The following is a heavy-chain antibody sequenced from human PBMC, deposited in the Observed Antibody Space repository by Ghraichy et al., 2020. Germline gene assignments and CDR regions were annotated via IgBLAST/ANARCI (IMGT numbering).Heavy chain of an antibody. D-gene: IGHD3-22*01. J-gene: IGHJ4*02. Sequence: SQTLSLTCTVSGGSISSYYWSWIRQPPGKGLEWIGYIYYSGSTNYNPSLKSRVTISVDTSKNQFSLKLSSVTAADTAVCYCASHYYDSSGSDWGQGTLVTVSS. V-gene: IGHV4-59*08. CDR3: ASHYYDSSGSD. CDR1: GGSISSYY. CDR2: IYYSGST.